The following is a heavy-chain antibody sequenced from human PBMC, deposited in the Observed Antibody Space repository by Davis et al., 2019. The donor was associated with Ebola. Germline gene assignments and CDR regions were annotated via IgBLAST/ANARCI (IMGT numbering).Heavy chain of an antibody. V-gene: IGHV3-23*01. CDR1: KFTFSLYA. D-gene: IGHD6-25*01. Sequence: GVLKISCAASKFTFSLYAMTWVRQAPGKGLECVSGIIGSGASTYYADSVKGRVTISRDNSKNTLYLQMNSLRAEDTAVYYCARVAAASRDYWGQGTLVTVSS. CDR2: IIGSGAST. CDR3: ARVAAASRDY. J-gene: IGHJ4*02.